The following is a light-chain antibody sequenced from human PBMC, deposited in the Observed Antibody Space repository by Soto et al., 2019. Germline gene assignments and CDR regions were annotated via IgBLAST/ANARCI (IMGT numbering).Light chain of an antibody. J-gene: IGKJ1*01. CDR2: AAS. Sequence: AIRMTQSPSSLSASTGDRVTITCRASQGISSYLAWYQQKPGKAPKLLIYAASTLQSGVPSRFSGSGSGTDFTLTISCLQSEDFATSYCQHYYSYPPTFGQGTKV. V-gene: IGKV1-8*01. CDR1: QGISSY. CDR3: QHYYSYPPT.